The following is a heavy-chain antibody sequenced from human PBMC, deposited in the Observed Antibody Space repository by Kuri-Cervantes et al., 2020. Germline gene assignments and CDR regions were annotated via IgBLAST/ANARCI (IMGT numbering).Heavy chain of an antibody. CDR1: GFTFSSYW. V-gene: IGHV3-74*01. J-gene: IGHJ4*02. D-gene: IGHD1-1*01. CDR2: IDTDGSTT. Sequence: GESLKISCAASGFTFSSYWMHWVRQAPGKGLVWVSRIDTDGSTTTYADSVKGRFTISRDNAKNTLYLQMSSLRVEDTAVHYCTRDRGIRDNWYFVFDYWGQGSLVTVSS. CDR3: TRDRGIRDNWYFVFDY.